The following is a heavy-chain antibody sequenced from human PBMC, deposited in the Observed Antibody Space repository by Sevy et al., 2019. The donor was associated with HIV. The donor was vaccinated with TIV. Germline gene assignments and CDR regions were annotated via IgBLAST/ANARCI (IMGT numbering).Heavy chain of an antibody. Sequence: GGYLRLSCAASGFTFSSYGMHWVRQAPGKGLEWVAVIWYDGSNKYYADSVKGRFTISRDNSKNTLYLQMNSLRAEDTAVYYCAREGMATMGEAFDIWGQGTMVTVSS. V-gene: IGHV3-33*01. J-gene: IGHJ3*02. D-gene: IGHD3-16*01. CDR1: GFTFSSYG. CDR3: AREGMATMGEAFDI. CDR2: IWYDGSNK.